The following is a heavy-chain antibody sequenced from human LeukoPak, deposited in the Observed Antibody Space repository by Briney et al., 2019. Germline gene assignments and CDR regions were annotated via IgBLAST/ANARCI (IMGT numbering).Heavy chain of an antibody. J-gene: IGHJ4*02. Sequence: ASVKVSCKASGYTFTSYYMHWVRQAPGQGLEWMGIINPSGGSTSYAQKFQGRVTMTRDTSTSTVYMELSSLRSEDTAVYYCARAIMGAGYYDSSGYYGLDYWGQGTPVTVSS. D-gene: IGHD3-22*01. V-gene: IGHV1-46*01. CDR3: ARAIMGAGYYDSSGYYGLDY. CDR1: GYTFTSYY. CDR2: INPSGGST.